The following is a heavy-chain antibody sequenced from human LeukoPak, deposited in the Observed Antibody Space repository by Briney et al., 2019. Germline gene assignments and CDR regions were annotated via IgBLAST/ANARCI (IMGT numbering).Heavy chain of an antibody. Sequence: PSETLSLTCTVSGGSISSYYWSWIRQPPGKGLEWIGYIYYSGSTNYNPSLKSRVTISVDTSKNQFSLELSSVTAADTAVYYCARAPLTGSHFDYWGQGTLVTVSS. CDR3: ARAPLTGSHFDY. V-gene: IGHV4-59*01. J-gene: IGHJ4*02. CDR1: GGSISSYY. CDR2: IYYSGST. D-gene: IGHD1-20*01.